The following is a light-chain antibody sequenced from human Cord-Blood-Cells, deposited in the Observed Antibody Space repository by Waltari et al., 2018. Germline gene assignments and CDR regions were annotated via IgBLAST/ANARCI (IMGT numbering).Light chain of an antibody. Sequence: DIQMTQSPSSLSASVGERVPITSRASQSISSYLNWYQQKPGKAPKLLIYAASSLQSGVPSRFSGSGSGTDFTLTISSLQPEDFATYYCQQSYSTPLTFGGGTKVEIK. J-gene: IGKJ4*01. CDR2: AAS. CDR3: QQSYSTPLT. V-gene: IGKV1-39*01. CDR1: QSISSY.